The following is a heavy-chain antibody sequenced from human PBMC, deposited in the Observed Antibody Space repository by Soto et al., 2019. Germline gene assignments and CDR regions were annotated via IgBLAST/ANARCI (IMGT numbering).Heavy chain of an antibody. Sequence: EVQLVESGGGLVQPGGSLGLSCTASGFTFSNYWMYWVRQAPGKGLVWVSRISGDGSSTYYADSVEGRFTISRDNAKNTLYLQMNRLRGEDTAVYYCARGSNGWSGIDYWGQGILVTVS. CDR3: ARGSNGWSGIDY. D-gene: IGHD6-19*01. V-gene: IGHV3-74*01. CDR1: GFTFSNYW. CDR2: ISGDGSST. J-gene: IGHJ4*02.